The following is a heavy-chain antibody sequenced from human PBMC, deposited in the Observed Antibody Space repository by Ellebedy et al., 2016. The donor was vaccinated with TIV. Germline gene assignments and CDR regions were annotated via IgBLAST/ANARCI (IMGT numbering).Heavy chain of an antibody. J-gene: IGHJ6*02. CDR1: GGTFSSYA. V-gene: IGHV1-69*13. CDR3: ARGTVGSSWYYYYYGMDV. D-gene: IGHD6-13*01. Sequence: AASVKVSCKASGGTFSSYAISWVRQAPGQGLEWMGGIIPIFGTANYAQKFQGRVTITADESTSTAYMELSSLRSEDTAVYYCARGTVGSSWYYYYYGMDVWGQGTTVTVSS. CDR2: IIPIFGTA.